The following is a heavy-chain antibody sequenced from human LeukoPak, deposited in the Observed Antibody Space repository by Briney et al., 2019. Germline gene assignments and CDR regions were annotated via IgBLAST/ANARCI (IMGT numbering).Heavy chain of an antibody. D-gene: IGHD5-24*01. Sequence: ASVKVSCKASGYTFTSYYMHWVRQAPGQGLGWMGIINPSGGSTSYAQKFQGRVTMTRDTSTSTVYMELSSLRSEDTAVYYCARDRREMATADAFDIWGQGTMVTVSS. CDR1: GYTFTSYY. J-gene: IGHJ3*02. V-gene: IGHV1-46*01. CDR2: INPSGGST. CDR3: ARDRREMATADAFDI.